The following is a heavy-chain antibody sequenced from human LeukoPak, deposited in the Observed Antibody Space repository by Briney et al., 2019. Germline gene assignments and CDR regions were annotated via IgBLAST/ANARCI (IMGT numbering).Heavy chain of an antibody. V-gene: IGHV4-59*13. J-gene: IGHJ4*02. Sequence: PPETLSLTCSVSGGSLSTYHWSWIRLSPVEGLEWIGYIYYSGRTNYNPSLKSPVSLSVDTSTNQLSLKARSVTAADTAVYSCARGSGSYGFFGLCGQRALVTVS. CDR1: GGSLSTYH. CDR2: IYYSGRT. D-gene: IGHD3-10*01. CDR3: ARGSGSYGFFGL.